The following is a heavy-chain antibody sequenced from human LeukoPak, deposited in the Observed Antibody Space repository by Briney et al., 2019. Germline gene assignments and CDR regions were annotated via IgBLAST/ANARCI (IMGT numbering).Heavy chain of an antibody. CDR2: ISTGSSTT. CDR1: EFAFSTYN. V-gene: IGHV3-48*02. Sequence: GGSLRLSCAASEFAFSTYNMNWVRQAPGKGLEWVSYISTGSSTTYYADSVKGRSTIPRDNVENSLYLQMNSLRDEDTAVYYCARVAAGYSVNYFDYWGQGTLVTVSS. J-gene: IGHJ4*02. D-gene: IGHD4-23*01. CDR3: ARVAAGYSVNYFDY.